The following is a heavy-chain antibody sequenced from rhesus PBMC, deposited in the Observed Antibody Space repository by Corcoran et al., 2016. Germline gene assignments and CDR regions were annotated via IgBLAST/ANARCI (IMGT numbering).Heavy chain of an antibody. CDR3: ARDTAGTFRY. Sequence: QVQLQESGPGLVKPAETLSLTCAVSGYSISGYYWSWIRQAPGKGLEWIGYIYGSGSSTNYNPSLKSRVTLSVDTSKNQLSLKLSSVTAADTAVYYCARDTAGTFRYWGQGVLVTVSS. D-gene: IGHD5-24*01. V-gene: IGHV4S11*01. J-gene: IGHJ4*01. CDR1: GYSISGYY. CDR2: IYGSGSST.